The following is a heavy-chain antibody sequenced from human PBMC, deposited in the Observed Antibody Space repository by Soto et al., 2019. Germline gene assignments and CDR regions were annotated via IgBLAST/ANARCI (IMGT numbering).Heavy chain of an antibody. CDR1: GFTFSTFY. J-gene: IGHJ3*01. CDR2: LSSESTFI. CDR3: ARVRSVTYKAYDL. V-gene: IGHV3-11*06. D-gene: IGHD6-19*01. Sequence: QVQLVETGGGLVRPGGSLRLSCAASGFTFSTFYMKWVRQAPGKGLEWVSFLSSESTFISYADSVKGRFTIPRDNSKKSLFLQKDSLRVDDTAVYDCARVRSVTYKAYDLWGQGTVVTVSS.